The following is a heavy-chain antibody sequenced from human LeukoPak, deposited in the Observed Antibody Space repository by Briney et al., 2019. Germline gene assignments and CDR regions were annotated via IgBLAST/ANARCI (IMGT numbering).Heavy chain of an antibody. J-gene: IGHJ3*01. CDR1: RDSVSNNDGA. CDR2: TYYRSQWYN. CDR3: AGGYAFDV. Sequence: SQTLSLTCAISRDSVSNNDGAWNWIRQPPSRGLEWLGRTYYRSQWYNDYARSVMSRISVDPDTSKNQFSLQLRSVTPDDTAVYYCAGGYAFDVWGQGTTVIVSS. V-gene: IGHV6-1*01.